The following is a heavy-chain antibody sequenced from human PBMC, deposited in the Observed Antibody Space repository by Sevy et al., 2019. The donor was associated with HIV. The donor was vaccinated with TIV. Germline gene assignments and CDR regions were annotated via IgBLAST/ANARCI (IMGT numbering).Heavy chain of an antibody. D-gene: IGHD2-8*02. CDR2: IKSKSDGGTT. J-gene: IGHJ6*02. Sequence: GGSLRLSCAASGFTFYYAWMSWVRQAPGRGLEWVGRIKSKSDGGTTDYAAPVKGRFTISRDDSKTRLYLEMNSLKTEDTAVYYCSTDPIIVLLVTDGMDVWGQGTTVTVSS. CDR3: STDPIIVLLVTDGMDV. CDR1: GFTFYYAW. V-gene: IGHV3-15*01.